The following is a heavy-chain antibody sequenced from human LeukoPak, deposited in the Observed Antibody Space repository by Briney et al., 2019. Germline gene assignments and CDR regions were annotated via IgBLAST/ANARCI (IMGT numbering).Heavy chain of an antibody. V-gene: IGHV3-48*01. CDR2: IGISSGNT. J-gene: IGHJ4*02. Sequence: GGSLRLSCAASGFRFSDYSMNWVRQAPGKGLEWISYIGISSGNTKYADSVKGRFTISGDKARNPLYLQMNSLRVEDTAVYYCARDYKYAFDNWGQGTLVTVSS. D-gene: IGHD5-24*01. CDR1: GFRFSDYS. CDR3: ARDYKYAFDN.